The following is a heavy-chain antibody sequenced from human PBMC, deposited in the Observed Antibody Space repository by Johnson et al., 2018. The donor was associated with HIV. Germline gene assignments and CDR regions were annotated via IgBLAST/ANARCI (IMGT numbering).Heavy chain of an antibody. V-gene: IGHV3-11*04. CDR2: ISGSGNAI. J-gene: IGHJ3*02. Sequence: QVQLVESGGGLVQPGRSLRLSCAASRLTLSDSYMSWIRQAPGKGLEWVSYISGSGNAIYYADSVRGRFTISRDNAKNSLYLQMNSLRAEDTAVYYCARAHYGSGSLDIWGQGTMVTVSS. CDR3: ARAHYGSGSLDI. D-gene: IGHD3-10*01. CDR1: RLTLSDSY.